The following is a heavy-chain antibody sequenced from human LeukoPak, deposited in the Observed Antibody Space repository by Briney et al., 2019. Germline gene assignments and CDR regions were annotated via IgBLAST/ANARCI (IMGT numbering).Heavy chain of an antibody. V-gene: IGHV1-2*02. CDR3: ARGPLTMVRGVPGIDY. Sequence: ASVKVSCKASGYTFTGYYMHWVGQAPGQGLEWMGWINPNSGGTNYAQKFQGRVTMTRDTSISTAYMELSTLRSDDTAVYYCARGPLTMVRGVPGIDYWGQGTLVTVSS. J-gene: IGHJ4*02. CDR1: GYTFTGYY. D-gene: IGHD3-10*01. CDR2: INPNSGGT.